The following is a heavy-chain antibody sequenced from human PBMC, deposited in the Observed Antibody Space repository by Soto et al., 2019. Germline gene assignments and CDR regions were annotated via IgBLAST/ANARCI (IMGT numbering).Heavy chain of an antibody. CDR3: ASRDPGTSVDY. J-gene: IGHJ4*02. Sequence: SETLSLTCAVSGGSFTSNNWWTWVRQPPGQGLEWIGEIYRTGSTNYNPSLKSRVTTSLDKSENQFSLKVTSLTAADTAAYYCASRDPGTSVDYWGQGTLVTVSS. D-gene: IGHD1-7*01. CDR1: GGSFTSNNW. V-gene: IGHV4-4*02. CDR2: IYRTGST.